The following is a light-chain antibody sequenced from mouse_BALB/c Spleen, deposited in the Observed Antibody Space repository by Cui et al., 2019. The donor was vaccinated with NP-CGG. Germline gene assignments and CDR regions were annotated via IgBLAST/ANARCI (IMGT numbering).Light chain of an antibody. CDR1: TGAVTTSNY. J-gene: IGLJ1*01. V-gene: IGLV1*01. CDR3: ALWYSNHWV. CDR2: GTN. Sequence: QAVVPQESALTTSPGETVTLTCRSSTGAVTTSNYANWVQEKPDHLFTGLIGGTNNRVPGVPARFSGSLIGDKAALTITGAQSEDEAIYFCALWYSNHWVVGGGTKLTVL.